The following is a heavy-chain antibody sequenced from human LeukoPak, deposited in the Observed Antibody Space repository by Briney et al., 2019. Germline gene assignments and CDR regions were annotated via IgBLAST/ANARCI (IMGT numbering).Heavy chain of an antibody. CDR2: IYYSGST. CDR1: GGSISSYY. Sequence: ASETLSLTCTGSGGSISSYYWSWIRQPPGKGLEWIGYIYYSGSTNYNPSLESRVTISVDTSKNQFSLKLSSVTAADTAVYYCARDRRYSYGYDYWGQGTLVTVSS. CDR3: ARDRRYSYGYDY. D-gene: IGHD5-18*01. J-gene: IGHJ4*02. V-gene: IGHV4-59*01.